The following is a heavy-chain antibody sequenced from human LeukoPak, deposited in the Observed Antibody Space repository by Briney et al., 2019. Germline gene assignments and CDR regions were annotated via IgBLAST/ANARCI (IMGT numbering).Heavy chain of an antibody. J-gene: IGHJ4*02. V-gene: IGHV3-9*01. Sequence: PGRSLRLSCAASGFTFDDYAMHWVRQAPGKGLEWVSGISWNSGSIGYADSVKGRFTISRDNAKNSLYLQMNSLRAEDTAVYYCARDQYSSSSVDYWGQGTLVTVSS. CDR1: GFTFDDYA. CDR2: ISWNSGSI. D-gene: IGHD6-6*01. CDR3: ARDQYSSSSVDY.